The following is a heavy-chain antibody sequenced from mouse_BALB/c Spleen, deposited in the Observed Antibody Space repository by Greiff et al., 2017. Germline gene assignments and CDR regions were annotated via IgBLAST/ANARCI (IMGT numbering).Heavy chain of an antibody. CDR1: GFTFSSYG. D-gene: IGHD1-1*01. CDR2: ISSGGSYT. J-gene: IGHJ1*01. V-gene: IGHV5-6*01. CDR3: ARHDRVLRWYFDV. Sequence: EVQGVESGGDLVKPGGSLKLSCAASGFTFSSYGMSWVRQTPDKRLEWVATISSGGSYTYYPDSVKGRFTISRDNAKNTLYLQMSSLKSEDTAMYYCARHDRVLRWYFDVWGAGTTVTVSS.